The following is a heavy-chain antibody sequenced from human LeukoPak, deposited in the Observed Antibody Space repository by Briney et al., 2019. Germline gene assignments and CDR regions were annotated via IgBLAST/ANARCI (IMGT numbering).Heavy chain of an antibody. J-gene: IGHJ2*01. CDR3: ARAGVTMVRGVIILP. D-gene: IGHD3-10*01. Sequence: SQTLSLTCTVSGGSISSGGYYWGWIRQPPGKGLEWIGSIYYSGSTYYNPSLKGRVTISVDTSKNQFSLKLSSVTAADTAVYYCARAGVTMVRGVIILPWGRGTLVTVSS. CDR2: IYYSGST. V-gene: IGHV4-39*07. CDR1: GGSISSGGYY.